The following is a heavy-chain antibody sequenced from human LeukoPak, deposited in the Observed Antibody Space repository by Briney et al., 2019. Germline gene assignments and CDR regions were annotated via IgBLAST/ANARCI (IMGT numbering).Heavy chain of an antibody. CDR1: GFTFSSYG. D-gene: IGHD4-23*01. Sequence: PGRSLRLSCAASGFTFSSYGMHWVRQAPGKGLEWVAVIWYDGSNKYYADSVKGRFTISRDNSKNTLYLQMNSLRAEDTAVYYCARDGGTTVVTPGYNWFDPWGQGTLVTVFS. J-gene: IGHJ5*02. CDR2: IWYDGSNK. V-gene: IGHV3-33*01. CDR3: ARDGGTTVVTPGYNWFDP.